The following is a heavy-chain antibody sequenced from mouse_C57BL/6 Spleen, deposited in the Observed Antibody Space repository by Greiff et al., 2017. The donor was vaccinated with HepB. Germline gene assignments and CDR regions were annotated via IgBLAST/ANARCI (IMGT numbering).Heavy chain of an antibody. CDR2: ITHSGET. Sequence: KLVESGPGLVKPSQSLFLTCSITGFPITSGYYWIWIRQSPGKPLEWMGYITHSGETFYNPSLQSPISITRETSKNQFFLQLNSVTTEDTAMYYCAGVYSNYGYFDVWGTGTTVTVSS. V-gene: IGHV12-3*01. CDR3: AGVYSNYGYFDV. CDR1: GFPITSGYY. J-gene: IGHJ1*03. D-gene: IGHD2-5*01.